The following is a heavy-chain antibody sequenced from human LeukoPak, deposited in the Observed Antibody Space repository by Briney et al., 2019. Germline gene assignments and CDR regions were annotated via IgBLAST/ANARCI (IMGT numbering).Heavy chain of an antibody. J-gene: IGHJ4*02. CDR2: ISYDGSNQ. Sequence: GGSLRLSCAASRFTFSTYAMHWVRQAPGKGLDRVAVISYDGSNQYYADSVKGRLTISRDNSKNTLYLQMNSLRVEDTAVYFCARGRGNIYDLAFDYWGQGTLVTVSS. CDR3: ARGRGNIYDLAFDY. CDR1: RFTFSTYA. V-gene: IGHV3-30*04. D-gene: IGHD3-3*01.